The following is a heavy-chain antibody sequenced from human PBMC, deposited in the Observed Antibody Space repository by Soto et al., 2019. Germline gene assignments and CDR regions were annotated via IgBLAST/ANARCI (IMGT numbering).Heavy chain of an antibody. CDR2: ISGSGGST. J-gene: IGHJ4*02. CDR3: AKDRDCSGGSCYYNY. V-gene: IGHV3-23*01. Sequence: TGGSLRLSCAASGFTFDDYAVSWVRQAPGKGLEWVSAISGSGGSTYYADSVKGRFTISRDNSKNTLYLQMNSLRAEDTAVYYCAKDRDCSGGSCYYNYWGQGTLVTVSS. D-gene: IGHD2-15*01. CDR1: GFTFDDYA.